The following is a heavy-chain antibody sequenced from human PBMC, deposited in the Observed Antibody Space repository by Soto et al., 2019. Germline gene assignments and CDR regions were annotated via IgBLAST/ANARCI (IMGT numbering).Heavy chain of an antibody. CDR3: ARSGYTGYDPRPNFDF. D-gene: IGHD5-12*01. V-gene: IGHV4-59*01. CDR2: IYDSGST. Sequence: SETLSLTCTVSGDSISNYYWSWIRQPPGKGLQWIGYIYDSGSTNYNPSLKSRVTISVDTSKNQFSLKLSSVTAADTAVYFCARSGYTGYDPRPNFDFWGQGTLVTVSS. J-gene: IGHJ4*02. CDR1: GDSISNYY.